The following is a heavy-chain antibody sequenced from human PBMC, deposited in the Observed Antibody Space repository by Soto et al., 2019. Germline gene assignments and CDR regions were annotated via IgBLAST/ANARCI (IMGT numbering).Heavy chain of an antibody. CDR3: AAGFFGYCISTSGYEVGLDAFDI. CDR2: IVVGSGNT. J-gene: IGHJ3*02. V-gene: IGHV1-58*01. Sequence: SVKVSCKASGFTFTSSAVQWVRQARGQRLEWIGWIVVGSGNTNYAQKFQERVTITRDMSTSTAYMELSSLRSEDTAVYYCAAGFFGYCISTSGYEVGLDAFDIWG. D-gene: IGHD2-2*03. CDR1: GFTFTSSA.